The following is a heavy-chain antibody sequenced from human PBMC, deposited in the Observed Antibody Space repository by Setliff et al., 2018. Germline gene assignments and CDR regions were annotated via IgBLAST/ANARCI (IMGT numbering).Heavy chain of an antibody. D-gene: IGHD1-26*01. V-gene: IGHV1-8*01. CDR3: ARGTGTYSDLDY. CDR1: GYSFSDYD. J-gene: IGHJ4*02. Sequence: ASVKVSCKASGYSFSDYDINWVRQAPGQGLEGMGWMNAHSGNSGCAQKFQGRVTMTRDTSISTAYMELNSLQGEDSAVYYCARGTGTYSDLDYWGQGTLVTVS. CDR2: MNAHSGNS.